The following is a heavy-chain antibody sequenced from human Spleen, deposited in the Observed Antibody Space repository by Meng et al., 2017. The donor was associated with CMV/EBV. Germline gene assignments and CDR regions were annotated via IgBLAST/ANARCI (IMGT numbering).Heavy chain of an antibody. V-gene: IGHV3-43D*04. CDR2: ISWDGEST. CDR1: GFRIDYFG. CDR3: ARVWFGELFPPLFDY. D-gene: IGHD3-10*01. Sequence: SGFRIDYFGMHWVRQAPGKGLEWVSLISWDGESTYYADSVKGRFTISRDNAKNSLYLQMNSLRAEDTALYYCARVWFGELFPPLFDYWGQGTLVTVSS. J-gene: IGHJ4*02.